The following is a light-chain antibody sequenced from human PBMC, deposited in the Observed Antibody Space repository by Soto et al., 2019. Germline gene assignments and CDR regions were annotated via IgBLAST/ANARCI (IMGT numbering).Light chain of an antibody. CDR1: GSDIGAYNY. Sequence: QSALTQPASVSGSPGQSITISCTGTGSDIGAYNYVSWDQQHPGKAPKLIIHGVTHRPSGVSTRFSASKSAYTASLTISGLQAEDEADYYCSSFTTNYFYVFGPGTKVTVL. CDR3: SSFTTNYFYV. V-gene: IGLV2-14*01. CDR2: GVT. J-gene: IGLJ1*01.